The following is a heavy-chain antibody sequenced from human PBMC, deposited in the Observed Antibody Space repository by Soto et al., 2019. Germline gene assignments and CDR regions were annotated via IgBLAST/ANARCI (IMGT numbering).Heavy chain of an antibody. CDR1: GFAFNKFW. Sequence: GGSLRLSCAASGFAFNKFWMSWVRQAPGKGPEWVATIKYDGSEKYYVDSVKGRFTVSRDNAKNSLSIRLNSLRADDTAVYYCARVGYYDSGAYTLGQGTLVTV. D-gene: IGHD3-22*01. CDR3: ARVGYYDSGAYT. V-gene: IGHV3-7*03. J-gene: IGHJ5*02. CDR2: IKYDGSEK.